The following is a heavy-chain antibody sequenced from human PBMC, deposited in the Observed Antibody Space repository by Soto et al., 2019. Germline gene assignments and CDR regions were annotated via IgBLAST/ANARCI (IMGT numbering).Heavy chain of an antibody. Sequence: QVQMVQSGAEVKKPGASVKVSCKASGYTFTSYGISWVRQAPGQGLEWMGWISAYNGNTKYAQKLQDRVTMTTDTSXXTAYMELRSLRYDDTAVYYCAGDYARDSSGFAGRYWGQGTLVTVSS. V-gene: IGHV1-18*01. CDR3: AGDYARDSSGFAGRY. CDR1: GYTFTSYG. D-gene: IGHD3-22*01. CDR2: ISAYNGNT. J-gene: IGHJ4*02.